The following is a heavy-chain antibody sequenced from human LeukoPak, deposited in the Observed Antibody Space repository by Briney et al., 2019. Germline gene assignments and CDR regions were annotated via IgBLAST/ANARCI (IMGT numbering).Heavy chain of an antibody. CDR3: AREGSRSDDAFDI. CDR1: GFTFNTYT. J-gene: IGHJ3*02. CDR2: MSYDRSNE. V-gene: IGHV3-30*04. Sequence: GGSLRLSCAASGFTFNTYTMHWVRQAPGEGLQWVALMSYDRSNEHYADSVKGRFTISRDNSENTLYLQMTSLRLEDTAVYYCAREGSRSDDAFDIWGQGTLVTVSS.